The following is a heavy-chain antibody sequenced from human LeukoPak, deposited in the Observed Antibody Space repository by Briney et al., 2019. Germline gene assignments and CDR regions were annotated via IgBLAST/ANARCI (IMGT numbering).Heavy chain of an antibody. CDR2: INHSGST. D-gene: IGHD5-12*01. Sequence: SETLSLTCAVYGGSFSGYYWSWIRQPPGKGLEWIGEINHSGSTNYNPSLESRVTISVDTSKNQFSLKLSSVTAADTAVYYCARLRGVATTQPRGYYFGYWGQGTLVTVSS. CDR1: GGSFSGYY. CDR3: ARLRGVATTQPRGYYFGY. V-gene: IGHV4-34*01. J-gene: IGHJ4*02.